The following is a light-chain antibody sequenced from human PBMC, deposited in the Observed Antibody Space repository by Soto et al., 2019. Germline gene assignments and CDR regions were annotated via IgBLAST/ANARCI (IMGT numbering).Light chain of an antibody. CDR1: QGIRNY. CDR3: QQYYSTPPIT. V-gene: IGKV1-17*01. CDR2: VAS. Sequence: IQMTQSPSSLSASVGDTVTVTCRASQGIRNYLNWFQQKPGKAPKRLISVASTLQSGVPSRFSGSGSGTEFTLTISSLQAEDVAVYYCQQYYSTPPITFGQGTRLEIK. J-gene: IGKJ5*01.